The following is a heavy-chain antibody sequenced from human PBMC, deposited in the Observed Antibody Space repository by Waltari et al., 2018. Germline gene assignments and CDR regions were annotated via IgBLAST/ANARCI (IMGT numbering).Heavy chain of an antibody. CDR1: GYSISSGYY. J-gene: IGHJ3*02. CDR3: ARDEAYYYDSSGYYFDI. D-gene: IGHD3-22*01. Sequence: QVQLQESGPGLVKPSETLSLTCTVSGYSISSGYYWGWIRQPPGKGLEWIGSIYHSGSTYYNPSLKSRVTISVDTSKNQFSLKLSSVTAADTAVYYCARDEAYYYDSSGYYFDIWGQGTMVTVSS. V-gene: IGHV4-38-2*02. CDR2: IYHSGST.